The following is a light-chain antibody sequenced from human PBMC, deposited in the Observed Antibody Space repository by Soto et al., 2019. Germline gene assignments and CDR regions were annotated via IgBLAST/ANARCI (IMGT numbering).Light chain of an antibody. CDR1: SSDVGGYNY. CDR3: SSYTSSSTLEGV. J-gene: IGLJ2*01. V-gene: IGLV2-14*01. CDR2: DVS. Sequence: QSALTQPASVSGSPGQSITISCTGTSSDVGGYNYVSWYQQHPGKAPKLMIYDVSNRPSGVSNRFSGSKSGNTASLTISGLQADDAADYYCSSYTSSSTLEGVFGGGTKLTVL.